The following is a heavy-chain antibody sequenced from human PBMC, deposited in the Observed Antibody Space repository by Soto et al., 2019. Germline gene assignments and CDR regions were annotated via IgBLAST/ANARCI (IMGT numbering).Heavy chain of an antibody. CDR3: AKVLRVTTVYGMDV. D-gene: IGHD4-4*01. V-gene: IGHV3-30*18. CDR1: GFTFSNYG. CDR2: ISYDGSNK. Sequence: GGSLRLSCAASGFTFSNYGMHWVRQAPGKGLEWVAVISYDGSNKYYADSVKGRFTISRDNSKNTLYLQMNSLRTEDTAVYYCAKVLRVTTVYGMDVWGQGXTVTVSS. J-gene: IGHJ6*02.